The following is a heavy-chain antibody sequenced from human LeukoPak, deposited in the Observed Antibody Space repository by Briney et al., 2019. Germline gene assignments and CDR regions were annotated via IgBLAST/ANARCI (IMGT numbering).Heavy chain of an antibody. CDR2: ISGSGGST. Sequence: GGSLRLSCTASGFTFGDYIMSWVRQAPGKGLEWVSAISGSGGSTYYADSVKGRFTISRDNSKNTLYLQMNSLRAEDTAVYYCAKGYSSGQPYYFDYWGQGTLVTVSS. CDR1: GFTFGDYI. V-gene: IGHV3-23*01. J-gene: IGHJ4*02. D-gene: IGHD6-19*01. CDR3: AKGYSSGQPYYFDY.